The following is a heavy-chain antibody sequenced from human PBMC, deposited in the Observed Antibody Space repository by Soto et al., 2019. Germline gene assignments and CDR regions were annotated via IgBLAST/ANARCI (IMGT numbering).Heavy chain of an antibody. V-gene: IGHV3-30-3*01. Sequence: QVQLVESGGGVVQPGRSLRLSCAASGFTFSSYAMHWVRQAPGKGLEWVAGPSYDGSNKYYADAVKVRFTISRDNSKNTLSLQMNSLRAEDTAVYYCAREAGGDRFDYWGQGTLVTVSS. D-gene: IGHD3-16*01. CDR2: PSYDGSNK. CDR3: AREAGGDRFDY. J-gene: IGHJ4*02. CDR1: GFTFSSYA.